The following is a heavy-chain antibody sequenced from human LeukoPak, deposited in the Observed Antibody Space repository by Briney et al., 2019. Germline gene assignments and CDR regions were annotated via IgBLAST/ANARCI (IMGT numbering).Heavy chain of an antibody. CDR2: INPSSGTT. Sequence: ASVKVSCKASGYSFTYYYIHWVRQAPGQGLEWMGIINPSSGTTTYAQKFQGRITMTRDTSTSTVYMELSSLRSEDTAVYYCARTPYSSGYLYYFDYWGQGTLVTVSS. V-gene: IGHV1-46*01. J-gene: IGHJ4*02. CDR1: GYSFTYYY. D-gene: IGHD3-22*01. CDR3: ARTPYSSGYLYYFDY.